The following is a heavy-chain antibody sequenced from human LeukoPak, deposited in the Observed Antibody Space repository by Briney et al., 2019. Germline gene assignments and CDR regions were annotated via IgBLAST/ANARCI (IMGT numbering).Heavy chain of an antibody. V-gene: IGHV3-7*01. CDR2: IKEDGSEK. CDR1: GFTFSRFW. Sequence: QSGGSLRLSCAASGFTFSRFWMSWVRQAPGRGLEWVANIKEDGSEKYYVDSVKGRFTISRDNSKNTLYLQMNSLRAEDTAVYYCGSTTVTTDYYFDYWGQGTLVTVSS. J-gene: IGHJ4*02. D-gene: IGHD4-17*01. CDR3: GSTTVTTDYYFDY.